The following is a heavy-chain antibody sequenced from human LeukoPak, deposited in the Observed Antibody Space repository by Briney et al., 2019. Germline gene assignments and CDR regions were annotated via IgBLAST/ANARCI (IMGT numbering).Heavy chain of an antibody. CDR1: GSYFESYA. J-gene: IGHJ6*03. D-gene: IGHD3-22*01. CDR2: VSGSGAST. Sequence: GGSLRLSCATSGSYFESYAMSWVRQAPGKRLEWVSGVSGSGASTYYADSVKGRFTISRDSSKNTLYLQLNSLRVEDTAVYYCARVYGSSNYYYDRYYYYMDVWGRGTTVTVSS. V-gene: IGHV3-23*01. CDR3: ARVYGSSNYYYDRYYYYMDV.